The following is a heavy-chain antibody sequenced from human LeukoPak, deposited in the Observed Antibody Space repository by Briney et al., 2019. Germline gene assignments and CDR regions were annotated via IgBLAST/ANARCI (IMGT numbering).Heavy chain of an antibody. CDR3: AKGGLQTGDGAFDI. J-gene: IGHJ3*02. D-gene: IGHD7-27*01. Sequence: PGGSLRLSCAASGLTFNNHAMSWVRQPPGKGLEWVSSISGSGGTTYYADSVKGRFTRSRDNSKNTLYLQMNSLRAEDSAVYYCAKGGLQTGDGAFDIWGQGTMVTVSP. CDR2: ISGSGGTT. CDR1: GLTFNNHA. V-gene: IGHV3-23*01.